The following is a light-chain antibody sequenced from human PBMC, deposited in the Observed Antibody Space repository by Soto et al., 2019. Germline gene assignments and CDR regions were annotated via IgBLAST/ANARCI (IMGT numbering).Light chain of an antibody. CDR3: ATWDGSLPAEV. Sequence: QSVLTQPHSVSAAPGQTVTISCSGSSSNIGNNDVSWYQQLPGTAPKLLIYDNNKRPSGIPDRFSGSKSGTSGTLDITGRQTGDEADYYCATWDGSLPAEVFGGGTKVTVL. V-gene: IGLV1-51*01. CDR1: SSNIGNND. J-gene: IGLJ2*01. CDR2: DNN.